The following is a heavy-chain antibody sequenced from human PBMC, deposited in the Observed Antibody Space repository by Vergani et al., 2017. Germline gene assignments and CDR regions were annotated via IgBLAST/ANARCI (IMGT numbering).Heavy chain of an antibody. CDR1: GFTFSDFY. CDR3: ASKPTGTTWYSVKYYFDF. CDR2: ISSSGSTI. D-gene: IGHD6-13*01. J-gene: IGHJ4*02. Sequence: LVESGGGLVQPGGSLRLSCAASGFTFSDFYMSWIRQAPGKGLEWVSYISSSGSTIYYADSVKGRFTISRDNAKNSLYLQMNSLRAEDTAVYYCASKPTGTTWYSVKYYFDFWGQGTLVAVSS. V-gene: IGHV3-11*01.